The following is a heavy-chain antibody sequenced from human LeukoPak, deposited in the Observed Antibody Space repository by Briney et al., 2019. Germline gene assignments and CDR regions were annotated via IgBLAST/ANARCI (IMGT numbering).Heavy chain of an antibody. D-gene: IGHD3-10*01. CDR1: GFTFSSYS. Sequence: GGSLRLSCAASGFTFSSYSMNWVRQAPGKGLEWVSHISSSSSTIYYADSVKGRFTISRDNAKNSLYLQMNSLRAEDTAVYYCAKARNYGSGSNNLDYWGQGTLVTVSS. J-gene: IGHJ4*02. CDR2: ISSSSSTI. CDR3: AKARNYGSGSNNLDY. V-gene: IGHV3-48*01.